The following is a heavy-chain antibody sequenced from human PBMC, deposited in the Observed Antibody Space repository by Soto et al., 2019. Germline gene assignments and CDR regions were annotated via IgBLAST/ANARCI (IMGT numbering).Heavy chain of an antibody. CDR1: GFLFSHYY. J-gene: IGHJ5*02. Sequence: NLLDSGGGLVKPGGSLRLSCEGSGFLFSHYYMSWIRQGPEKRLELVAYISSNSTAFHYADSVKGRFTVSKDDAKKSVFLQMTSGTSDDTATYYCATGDWSRTNNFDTWGQGTQVIVSA. V-gene: IGHV3-11*01. CDR2: ISSNSTAF. D-gene: IGHD2-2*01. CDR3: ATGDWSRTNNFDT.